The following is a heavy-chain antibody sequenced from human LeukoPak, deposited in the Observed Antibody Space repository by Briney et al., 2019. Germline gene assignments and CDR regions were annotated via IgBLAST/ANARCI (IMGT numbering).Heavy chain of an antibody. J-gene: IGHJ4*02. Sequence: PGGSLRLSCAASGFTFSSYGMHWVRQAPGKGLEWVAFIRYDGSNKYYADSVKGRFTISRDNSKNTLYLQMNSLRAEDTAVYYCAKDDSSSWYRKFDYWGREPWSPSPQ. CDR2: IRYDGSNK. CDR1: GFTFSSYG. CDR3: AKDDSSSWYRKFDY. D-gene: IGHD6-13*01. V-gene: IGHV3-30*02.